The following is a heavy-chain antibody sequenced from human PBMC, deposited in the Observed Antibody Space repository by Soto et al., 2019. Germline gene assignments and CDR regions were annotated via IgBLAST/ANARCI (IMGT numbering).Heavy chain of an antibody. CDR2: IYYSGST. V-gene: IGHV4-59*01. CDR1: GGSISSYY. Sequence: PSETLSLTCTVSGGSISSYYWSWIRQPPGKGLEWIGYIYYSGSTNYNPPLKSRVTISVDTSKNQFSLKLSSVTAADTAVYYCAGPTTSFFDYWGQGTLVTVSS. J-gene: IGHJ4*02. CDR3: AGPTTSFFDY. D-gene: IGHD4-4*01.